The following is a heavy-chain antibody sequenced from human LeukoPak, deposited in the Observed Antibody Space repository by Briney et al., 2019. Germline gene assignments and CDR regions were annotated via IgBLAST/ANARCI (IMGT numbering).Heavy chain of an antibody. CDR2: INPSGDST. Sequence: TSVKVSCKASGYTFTSYYMHWVRQAPGQGLEWMGLINPSGDSTTYAQKFQGRVTMTRDTSTSTVYMELSTLRSEDTAVYYCARHPQQLGSSPAFDIWGQGTMVTVSS. J-gene: IGHJ3*02. CDR3: ARHPQQLGSSPAFDI. CDR1: GYTFTSYY. D-gene: IGHD3-10*01. V-gene: IGHV1-46*01.